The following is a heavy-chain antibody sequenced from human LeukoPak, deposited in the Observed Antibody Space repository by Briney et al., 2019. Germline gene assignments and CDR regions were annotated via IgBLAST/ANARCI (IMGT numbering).Heavy chain of an antibody. CDR3: AKGGIHRLYYYYYMDV. V-gene: IGHV3-9*01. Sequence: GRSLRLSCAASGFTFYDYAMHWGGQAPGEGVGWVSGNSWNSDKIAYADSVKGGLTIPRENAKNSLYLQINNMRGEDTALYYCAKGGIHRLYYYYYMDVWGKGTTVTISS. D-gene: IGHD6-13*01. J-gene: IGHJ6*03. CDR1: GFTFYDYA. CDR2: NSWNSDKI.